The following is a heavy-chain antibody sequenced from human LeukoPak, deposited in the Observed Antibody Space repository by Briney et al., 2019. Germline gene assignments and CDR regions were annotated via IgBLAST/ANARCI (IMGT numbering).Heavy chain of an antibody. D-gene: IGHD3-3*01. Sequence: GGSLRLSCAASGFTFSSYSMNWVRQAPGKGLEWVSSISSSSSYIYYADSVKGRFTISRDNAKNSLYLQLNSLRAEDTAVYYCARAYNDFWTGYRIPSDYWGQGTLVTVSS. V-gene: IGHV3-21*01. J-gene: IGHJ4*02. CDR1: GFTFSSYS. CDR2: ISSSSSYI. CDR3: ARAYNDFWTGYRIPSDY.